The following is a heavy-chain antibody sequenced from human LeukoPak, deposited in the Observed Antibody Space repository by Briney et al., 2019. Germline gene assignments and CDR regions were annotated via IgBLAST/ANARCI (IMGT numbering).Heavy chain of an antibody. Sequence: GASVKVSCKASGYTFTRYGITWVRQAPGQGLEWMGWISGYNGNTNYAQNFQGRVTMTTDTSTSTAYMELRSLRSDDTAVYYCARATKWTYAFDIWGQGTMVTVSS. CDR2: ISGYNGNT. V-gene: IGHV1-18*01. D-gene: IGHD1-26*01. J-gene: IGHJ3*02. CDR3: ARATKWTYAFDI. CDR1: GYTFTRYG.